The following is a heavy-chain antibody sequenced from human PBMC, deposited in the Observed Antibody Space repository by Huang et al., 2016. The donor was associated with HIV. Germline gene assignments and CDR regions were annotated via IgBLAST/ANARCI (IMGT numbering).Heavy chain of an antibody. CDR2: VYDSGTT. CDR3: VRDQGRLAVGGIDNWFDP. J-gene: IGHJ5*02. V-gene: IGHV4-59*02. D-gene: IGHD6-19*01. CDR1: GDSVSSHY. Sequence: QVRLQESGPGLVKPSENLSLSCTVSGDSVSSHYWGWIRHPPGKGLEWIGTVYDSGTTKYNPRLKSRITISVDTSKNGFSLNITSVSAADTAMYFCVRDQGRLAVGGIDNWFDPWGQGALVTVSS.